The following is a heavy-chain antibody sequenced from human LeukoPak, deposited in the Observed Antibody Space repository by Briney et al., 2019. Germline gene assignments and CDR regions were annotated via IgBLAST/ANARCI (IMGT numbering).Heavy chain of an antibody. CDR2: ISWNSGSI. V-gene: IGHV3-9*01. Sequence: PGGSLRLSCAASGFTFDYYAMHWVRQAPGKGLEWVSGISWNSGSIGYADSVKGRFTISRDNAKNSLYLQMNSLRAEDTALYYCAKALYDSSGYYYFDYWGQGTLVTVSS. CDR1: GFTFDYYA. CDR3: AKALYDSSGYYYFDY. J-gene: IGHJ4*02. D-gene: IGHD3-22*01.